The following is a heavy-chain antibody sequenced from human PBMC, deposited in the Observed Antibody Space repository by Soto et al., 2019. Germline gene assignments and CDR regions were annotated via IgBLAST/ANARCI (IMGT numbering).Heavy chain of an antibody. D-gene: IGHD3-3*01. Sequence: SETLSLTCTVSGGSISSGGYYWSWIRQHPGKGLEWIGYIYYSGSTYYNPSLKSRVTISVDTSKNQFSLKLSSVTAADTAVYYCASYITIFGVVISGFDYWGQGTLVTVSS. CDR2: IYYSGST. V-gene: IGHV4-31*03. CDR3: ASYITIFGVVISGFDY. CDR1: GGSISSGGYY. J-gene: IGHJ4*02.